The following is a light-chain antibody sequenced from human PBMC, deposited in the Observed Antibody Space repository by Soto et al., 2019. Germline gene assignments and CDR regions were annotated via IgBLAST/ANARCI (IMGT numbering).Light chain of an antibody. CDR3: SSYTNINTRACV. Sequence: QSVLTQPASVSGSPVQSITISCTGTSGDIGSYNLVSWYQQHPGKAPKLIIYEVTDRPSGVSNRFSGSKSGNTPSLTISVLQAEDEAEYYCSSYTNINTRACVFGTGTEVTVL. CDR2: EVT. CDR1: SGDIGSYNL. J-gene: IGLJ1*01. V-gene: IGLV2-14*01.